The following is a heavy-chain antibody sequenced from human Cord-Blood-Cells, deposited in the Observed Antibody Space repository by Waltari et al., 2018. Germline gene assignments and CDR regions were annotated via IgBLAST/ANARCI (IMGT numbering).Heavy chain of an antibody. D-gene: IGHD7-27*01. V-gene: IGHV1-2*04. CDR2: INPNSGGT. Sequence: QEQLVQSGGVVNKPGASVQVTCTACGYTFTCSGMHWGRQAPGQGLEWMGWINPNSGGTNYAQKFQGWVTMTRDTSISTAYMELSRLRSDDTAVYYCARDNWEDAFDIWGQGTMVTVSS. J-gene: IGHJ3*02. CDR3: ARDNWEDAFDI. CDR1: GYTFTCSG.